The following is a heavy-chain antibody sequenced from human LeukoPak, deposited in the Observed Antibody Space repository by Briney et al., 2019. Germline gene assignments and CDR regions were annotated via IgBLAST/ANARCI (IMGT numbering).Heavy chain of an antibody. Sequence: SETLSLTCNVSGGSISIGTYYWSWLRQPAGKGLEWIGRLSNTGSSDYNHSLKSRVSIVIDTSKNQFSLKLNSVTAADTAVYYCARTGGGCGSTRCHEYFQYWGPGTPVTVSS. D-gene: IGHD2-2*01. V-gene: IGHV4-61*02. CDR1: GGSISIGTYY. J-gene: IGHJ1*01. CDR3: ARTGGGCGSTRCHEYFQY. CDR2: LSNTGSS.